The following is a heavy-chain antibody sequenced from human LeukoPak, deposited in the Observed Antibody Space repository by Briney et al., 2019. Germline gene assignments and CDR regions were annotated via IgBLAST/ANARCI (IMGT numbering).Heavy chain of an antibody. D-gene: IGHD3-10*01. Sequence: PSETLSLTCTVSGGSISCYYWSWIRQPPGKGLEWIGYIYYSGSTNYNPSLKSRVTISVDTSKNQFSLKLSSVTAADTAVYYCARGGRGAGDYWGQGTLVTVSS. CDR1: GGSISCYY. CDR2: IYYSGST. V-gene: IGHV4-59*01. CDR3: ARGGRGAGDY. J-gene: IGHJ4*02.